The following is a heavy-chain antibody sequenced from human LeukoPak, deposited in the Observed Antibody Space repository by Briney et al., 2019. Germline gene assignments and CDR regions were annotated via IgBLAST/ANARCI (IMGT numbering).Heavy chain of an antibody. CDR2: IYHSGST. J-gene: IGHJ4*02. V-gene: IGHV4-38-2*01. D-gene: IGHD4-17*01. CDR1: GYSISSGYY. CDR3: ASLTTWVDY. Sequence: SETLSLTWAVSGYSISSGYYWGWIRQPPGQGLEWIGSIYHSGSTYYNPSLKSRVTISVDTSKNQFSLKLSSVTAADTAVYYCASLTTWVDYWGQGTLVTVSS.